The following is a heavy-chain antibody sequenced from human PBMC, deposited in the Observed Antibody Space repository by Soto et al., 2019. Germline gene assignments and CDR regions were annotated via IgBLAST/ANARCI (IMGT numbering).Heavy chain of an antibody. CDR1: GFTVSSNY. CDR3: ARVPYYYGSGSYYDAFDI. Sequence: GGSLRLSCAASGFTVSSNYMSWVRQAPGKGLEWVSVIYSGGSTYYADSVKGRFTISRDNSKNTLYLQMNSLRAEDTAVYYCARVPYYYGSGSYYDAFDIWGQGTMVTVSS. CDR2: IYSGGST. V-gene: IGHV3-66*01. J-gene: IGHJ3*02. D-gene: IGHD3-10*01.